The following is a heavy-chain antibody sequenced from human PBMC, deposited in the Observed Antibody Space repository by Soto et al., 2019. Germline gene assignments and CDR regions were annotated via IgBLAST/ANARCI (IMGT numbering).Heavy chain of an antibody. D-gene: IGHD2-15*01. CDR3: ARDRGNIVVVGAATYDAFDI. V-gene: IGHV3-30-3*01. J-gene: IGHJ3*02. Sequence: QVQLVEFGGGVVQPGRSLRLSCAASGFTFSSYAMHWVRQAPGKGLEWVAVISYDGSNKYYADSVKGRFTISRDNSKNTLYLQMNSLRAEDTAVYYCARDRGNIVVVGAATYDAFDIWGQGTMVTVSS. CDR2: ISYDGSNK. CDR1: GFTFSSYA.